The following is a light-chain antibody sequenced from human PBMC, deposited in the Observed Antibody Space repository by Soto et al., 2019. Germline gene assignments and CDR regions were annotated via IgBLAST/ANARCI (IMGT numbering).Light chain of an antibody. V-gene: IGKV1-27*01. CDR2: AAS. CDR1: QGISNY. CDR3: QKYNSALIT. J-gene: IGKJ5*01. Sequence: DIQMTQSPSSLSASVGDRVTITCRASQGISNYLAWYQQKPGKVPKLLIYAASTLQSRVPSRFSGSGSGTDFTLTISSLQPEDVATYYCQKYNSALITFGQGTRLEIK.